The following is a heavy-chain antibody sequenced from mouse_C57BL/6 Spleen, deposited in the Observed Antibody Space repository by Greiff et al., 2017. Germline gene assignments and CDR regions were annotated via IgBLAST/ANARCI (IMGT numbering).Heavy chain of an antibody. CDR3: ARRSTTVVGTYAMDY. V-gene: IGHV5-17*01. J-gene: IGHJ4*01. Sequence: EVMLVESGGGLVKPGGSLKLSCAASGFTFSDYGMHWVRQAPEQGLEWVAYISSGSSTIYYADTVKGRFTISRDNAKNTLFLQMTSLRSEDTAMYYCARRSTTVVGTYAMDYWGQGTSVTVSS. CDR1: GFTFSDYG. CDR2: ISSGSSTI. D-gene: IGHD1-1*01.